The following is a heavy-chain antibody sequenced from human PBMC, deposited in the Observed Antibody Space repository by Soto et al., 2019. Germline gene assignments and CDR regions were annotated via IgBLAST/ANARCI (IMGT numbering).Heavy chain of an antibody. Sequence: PGGSLRLSCAASGFTFSSYAMSWVRQATRKGLEWVSAISGSGGSTYYADSVKGRFTISRDNSKNTLYLQLNSLRAEDTAVYYCVNALTTSDYYYGMGVWGQGTTVIFSS. D-gene: IGHD4-17*01. CDR1: GFTFSSYA. V-gene: IGHV3-23*01. CDR2: ISGSGGST. J-gene: IGHJ6*02. CDR3: VNALTTSDYYYGMGV.